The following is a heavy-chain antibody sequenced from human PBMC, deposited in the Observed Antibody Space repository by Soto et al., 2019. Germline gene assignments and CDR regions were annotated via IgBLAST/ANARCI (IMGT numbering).Heavy chain of an antibody. D-gene: IGHD3-10*01. CDR3: AREIVTYGSGSYPYYYGMDV. CDR2: ISPYNGDT. CDR1: GYTFTNYG. Sequence: ASVKVSCKASGYTFTNYGISWVRQAPGQGLEWMGWISPYNGDTNYAQKLQGRVTMTRDTSISTAYMELSRLRSDDTAVYYCAREIVTYGSGSYPYYYGMDVWGQGTTVTVSS. J-gene: IGHJ6*02. V-gene: IGHV1-18*01.